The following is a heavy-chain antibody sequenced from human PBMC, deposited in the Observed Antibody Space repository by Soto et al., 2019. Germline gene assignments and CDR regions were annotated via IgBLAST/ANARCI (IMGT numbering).Heavy chain of an antibody. CDR1: GLTFSAYG. CDR2: ISYDGSKK. Sequence: GGSLRLSCEASGLTFSAYGMHWVRQAPGKGLEWVATISYDGSKKYFGDSVKDRFTISRDNSKSTLYLEMNSLRTEDTAVYYCAKASHCNKGRCSLGLIGDRAFDIWGQGTMVTV. D-gene: IGHD2-8*01. CDR3: AKASHCNKGRCSLGLIGDRAFDI. V-gene: IGHV3-30*18. J-gene: IGHJ3*02.